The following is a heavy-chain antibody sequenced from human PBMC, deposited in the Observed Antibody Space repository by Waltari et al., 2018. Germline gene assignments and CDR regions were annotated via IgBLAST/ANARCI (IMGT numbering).Heavy chain of an antibody. Sequence: QVQLVQSGAEVKKPGSSVKVSCKASGGTFSSYTISWVRQAPGQGLEWMGRIIPILGIANYEQKFQGRVTITADKSTSTAYMELSSLRSEDTAVYYCARDQDEQLVSYWGQGTLVTVSS. CDR1: GGTFSSYT. V-gene: IGHV1-69*08. CDR3: ARDQDEQLVSY. J-gene: IGHJ4*02. CDR2: IIPILGIA. D-gene: IGHD6-6*01.